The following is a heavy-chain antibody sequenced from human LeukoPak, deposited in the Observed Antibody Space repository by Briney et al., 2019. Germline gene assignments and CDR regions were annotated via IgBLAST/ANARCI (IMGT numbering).Heavy chain of an antibody. CDR2: INHSGST. Sequence: SETLSLTCAVYGGSFSGYYWSWIRQPPGKGLEWIGEINHSGSTNYNPSLKSRVTISVDTSKNQFSLKLTSVTAADTAVYYCARNVGWYTHDTWGQGTLVTVSS. D-gene: IGHD6-19*01. V-gene: IGHV4-34*01. CDR3: ARNVGWYTHDT. CDR1: GGSFSGYY. J-gene: IGHJ5*02.